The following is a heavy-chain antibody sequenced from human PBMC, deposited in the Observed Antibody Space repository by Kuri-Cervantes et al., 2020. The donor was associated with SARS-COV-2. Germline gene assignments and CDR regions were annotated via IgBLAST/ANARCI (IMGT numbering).Heavy chain of an antibody. J-gene: IGHJ2*01. V-gene: IGHV4-34*01. CDR2: ITESGST. Sequence: SETLSLTCAVYGGSSSDDKWSWIRQAPGKGLEWVGEITESGSTNYNPSLKGRVSMSVDTSKKQFSLKLTSVTAADTAIYYCARGRYDVTMIVVAVTAASSYFDLWGRGTLVTVSS. CDR3: ARGRYDVTMIVVAVTAASSYFDL. D-gene: IGHD2-21*01. CDR1: GGSSSDDK.